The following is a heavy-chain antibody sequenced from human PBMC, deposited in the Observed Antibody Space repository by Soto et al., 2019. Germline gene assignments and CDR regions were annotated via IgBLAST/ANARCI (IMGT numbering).Heavy chain of an antibody. Sequence: QGQLVQSGAEVRKPGASVKVCCQASGYIFNNYGLSWVRQVPGQGLEWVGWIGTYIGKTDYAQKFRDRVTMTADPSTNTAFMELRSLTSDDSAFYYCARCYCSVGSCFTCWHFDLWGRGTLVTVSS. D-gene: IGHD6-19*01. CDR3: ARCYCSVGSCFTCWHFDL. J-gene: IGHJ2*01. CDR2: IGTYIGKT. V-gene: IGHV1-18*01. CDR1: GYIFNNYG.